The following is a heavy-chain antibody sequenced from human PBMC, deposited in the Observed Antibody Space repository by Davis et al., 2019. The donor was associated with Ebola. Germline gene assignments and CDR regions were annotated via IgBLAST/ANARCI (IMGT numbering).Heavy chain of an antibody. CDR2: IGGGGGYI. D-gene: IGHD2-21*01. CDR3: AKGYCGGDCLPVYDY. J-gene: IGHJ4*02. V-gene: IGHV3-23*01. CDR1: EFTFSNYA. Sequence: GESLTLSCEASEFTFSNYAMSWVRQAPGKGLEWVSCIGGGGGYIYYADSVKGRVTVSRDNAKNTLYLQMDSLRAEDTAFYYCAKGYCGGDCLPVYDYWGQGILVTVSS.